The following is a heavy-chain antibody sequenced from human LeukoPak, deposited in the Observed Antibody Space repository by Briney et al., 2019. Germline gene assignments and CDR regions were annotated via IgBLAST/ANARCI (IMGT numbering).Heavy chain of an antibody. D-gene: IGHD3-22*01. J-gene: IGHJ4*02. V-gene: IGHV1-3*01. CDR2: INAGNGNT. CDR1: GYTFTSYA. CDR3: ARATYYYDSSGYYFGY. Sequence: ASVKVSCKASGYTFTSYAMRWVRQAPGQRLEWMGWINAGNGNTKYSQKFQGRVTITRDTSASTAYMELSSLRSEDTAVYYCARATYYYDSSGYYFGYWGQGTLVTVSS.